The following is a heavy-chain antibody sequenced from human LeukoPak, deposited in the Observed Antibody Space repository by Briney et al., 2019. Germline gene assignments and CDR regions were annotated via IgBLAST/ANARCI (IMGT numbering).Heavy chain of an antibody. Sequence: GAPLETSCQGAGSLFTSYWIGWARQLPGKGLELMRIIYPGDSDIRYSPSFQGQVTISVDRSISTAYLQWSSLKASDTAIYYCARRAGYCSGGSCPANWFDPWGQGTLVTVSS. D-gene: IGHD2-15*01. CDR3: ARRAGYCSGGSCPANWFDP. CDR2: IYPGDSDI. J-gene: IGHJ5*02. V-gene: IGHV5-51*01. CDR1: GSLFTSYW.